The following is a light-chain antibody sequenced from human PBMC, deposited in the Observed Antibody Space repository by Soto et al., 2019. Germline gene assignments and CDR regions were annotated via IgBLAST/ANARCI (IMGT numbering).Light chain of an antibody. CDR3: QQYGSSPRT. V-gene: IGKV3-20*01. CDR2: GAC. CDR1: QSVSSSY. Sequence: EIVLTQSPGTLSSSPGERATLSCRASQSVSSSYLAWYQQKPGQAPRLLIYGACSRATDVPDRFSGSGSGTGLTLAISSLEPEDFAVYYCQQYGSSPRTFGEGTKVDIK. J-gene: IGKJ1*01.